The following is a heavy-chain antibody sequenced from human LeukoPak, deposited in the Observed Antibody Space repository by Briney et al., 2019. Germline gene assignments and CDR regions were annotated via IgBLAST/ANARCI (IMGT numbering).Heavy chain of an antibody. CDR2: IYHSGSA. CDR1: GYSISSGYY. V-gene: IGHV4-38-2*02. Sequence: PSETLSLTCTVSGYSISSGYYWGWIRQPPGKGLEWIGSIYHSGSAYYNPSLKSRVTISVDTSKNQFSLKLSSVTAADTAVYYCARALYGSGSYYPGGDGDAFDIWGQGTMVTVSS. CDR3: ARALYGSGSYYPGGDGDAFDI. D-gene: IGHD3-10*01. J-gene: IGHJ3*02.